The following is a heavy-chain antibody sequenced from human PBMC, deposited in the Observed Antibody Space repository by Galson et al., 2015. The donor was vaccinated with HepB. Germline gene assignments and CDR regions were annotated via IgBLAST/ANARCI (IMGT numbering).Heavy chain of an antibody. V-gene: IGHV3-30*04. CDR1: GFTFSSYA. CDR2: ISYDGSNK. CDR3: ARDWEGSGSGRDAFDI. J-gene: IGHJ3*02. Sequence: SLRLSCAASGFTFSSYAMHRVRQAPGKGLEWVAVISYDGSNKYYADSVKGRFTISRDNSKNTLYLQMNSLRAEDTAVYYCARDWEGSGSGRDAFDIWGQGTMVTVPS. D-gene: IGHD3-10*01.